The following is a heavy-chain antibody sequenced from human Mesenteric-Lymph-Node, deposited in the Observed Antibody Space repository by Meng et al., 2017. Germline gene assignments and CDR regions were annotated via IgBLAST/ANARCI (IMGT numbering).Heavy chain of an antibody. J-gene: IGHJ6*02. CDR1: GFTFSSYG. CDR3: ARDAASNYYYYHYYGMDV. Sequence: GGSLRLSCAASGFTFSSYGMYWVRQAPGKGLEWVAFISYDESNQYYADSVKGRFTISRDNSKYRLYLQMNNLRGDDTAVYYCARDAASNYYYYHYYGMDVWGQGTTVTVSS. CDR2: ISYDESNQ. V-gene: IGHV3-30*13. D-gene: IGHD4-11*01.